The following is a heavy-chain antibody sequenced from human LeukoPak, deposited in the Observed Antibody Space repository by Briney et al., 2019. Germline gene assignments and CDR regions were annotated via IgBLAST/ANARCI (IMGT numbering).Heavy chain of an antibody. V-gene: IGHV1-46*01. CDR1: GYTFTSYY. CDR2: INPSGGST. J-gene: IGHJ4*02. D-gene: IGHD1-20*01. Sequence: ASVKVSCKASGYTFTSYYMHWVRQAPGQGLEWMGIINPSGGSTSYAQKFQGWVTLTRDTSISTAYMDLSRLTSDDTAVYYCARGLINGHDFDYWGQGTLVTVSS. CDR3: ARGLINGHDFDY.